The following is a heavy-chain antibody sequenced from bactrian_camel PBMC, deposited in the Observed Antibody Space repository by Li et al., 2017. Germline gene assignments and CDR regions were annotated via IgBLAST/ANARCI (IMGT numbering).Heavy chain of an antibody. V-gene: IGHV3S6*01. CDR2: ITSEGSNV. CDR3: ATSIMPRRPTLATSRAFGY. CDR1: GFSFRSYW. J-gene: IGHJ6*01. D-gene: IGHD4*01. Sequence: HVQLVESGGGLVQPGGSLRLSCEFSGFSFRSYWMYWVRQAPGKGLEWVSSITSEGSNVYYADSVKGRITISRDNAKNTVYLQMNDLTSEDTALYYCATSIMPRRPTLATSRAFGYWGQGTQVTVS.